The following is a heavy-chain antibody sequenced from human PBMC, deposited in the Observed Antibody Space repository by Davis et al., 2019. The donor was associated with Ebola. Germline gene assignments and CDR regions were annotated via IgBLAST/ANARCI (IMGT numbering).Heavy chain of an antibody. D-gene: IGHD2-2*01. J-gene: IGHJ6*02. CDR1: GFTFSSYS. CDR2: ISSSSSYI. CDR3: AREDIVVVPAARTWGYYYYGMDV. Sequence: GGSLRLSCAASGFTFSSYSMNWVRQAPGKGLEWVSSISSSSSYIYYADSVKGRFTISRDNAKNSLYLQMNSLRAEDTAVYYCAREDIVVVPAARTWGYYYYGMDVWGQGTTVTVSS. V-gene: IGHV3-21*01.